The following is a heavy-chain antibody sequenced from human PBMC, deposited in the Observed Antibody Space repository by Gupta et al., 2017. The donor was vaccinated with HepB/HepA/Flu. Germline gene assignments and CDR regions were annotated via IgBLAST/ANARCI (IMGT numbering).Heavy chain of an antibody. CDR3: ARGTGRSGGTLDY. Sequence: QVHLVESGGHVVQPGRSLRLSCAASGFIFSHYAMHWVRQAPGKGLEWVADIWYDGSNEYYVDSVKGRFSISRDDSKNTVYLQMNSLRTEDTAVYYCARGTGRSGGTLDYWGQGTLVTVSS. CDR2: IWYDGSNE. V-gene: IGHV3-33*01. J-gene: IGHJ4*02. D-gene: IGHD2-15*01. CDR1: GFIFSHYA.